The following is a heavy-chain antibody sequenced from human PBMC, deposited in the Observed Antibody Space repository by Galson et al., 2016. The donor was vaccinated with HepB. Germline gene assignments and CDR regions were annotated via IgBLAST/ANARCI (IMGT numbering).Heavy chain of an antibody. Sequence: PALVKPTQTLTLTCTFSGFSLSTSAMCVSWIRQPPGKALEWLARIDWDDDKYYSTSLKTRLTISKDTSKNGVVLTMTNMDPVDTATYYCARNTMIRGAQKHGTPVYHYNGMDVWGQGTTVTVSS. V-gene: IGHV2-70*11. CDR2: IDWDDDK. CDR3: ARNTMIRGAQKHGTPVYHYNGMDV. CDR1: GFSLSTSAMC. D-gene: IGHD3-10*01. J-gene: IGHJ6*02.